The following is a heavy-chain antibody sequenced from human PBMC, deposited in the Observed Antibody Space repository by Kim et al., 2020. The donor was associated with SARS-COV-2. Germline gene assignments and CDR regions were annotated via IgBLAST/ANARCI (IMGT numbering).Heavy chain of an antibody. Sequence: SVKVSCKASGGTFSNYAVSWVRQAPGQGLEWMGRIIPILDVANYAQKFQGRVTITADKSTSTAYMELSSLRSEDTAVYYCARDSNIAAAGTSRNDYWGQGTLVTVSS. J-gene: IGHJ4*02. CDR1: GGTFSNYA. D-gene: IGHD6-13*01. V-gene: IGHV1-69*04. CDR2: IIPILDVA. CDR3: ARDSNIAAAGTSRNDY.